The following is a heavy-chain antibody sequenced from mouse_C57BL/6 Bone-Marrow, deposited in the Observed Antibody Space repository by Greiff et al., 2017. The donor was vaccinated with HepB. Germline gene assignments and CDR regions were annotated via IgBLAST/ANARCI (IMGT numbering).Heavy chain of an antibody. Sequence: VHVKQSGAELVRPGASVKLSCTASGFNIKDDYMHWVKQRPEQGLEWIGWIDPENGDIEYASKFQGKATITADTSSNTAYLQLSSLTSEDTAVYYCTTDYGRDYAMDYWGQGTSVTVSS. D-gene: IGHD1-1*01. CDR3: TTDYGRDYAMDY. J-gene: IGHJ4*01. CDR2: IDPENGDI. V-gene: IGHV14-4*01. CDR1: GFNIKDDY.